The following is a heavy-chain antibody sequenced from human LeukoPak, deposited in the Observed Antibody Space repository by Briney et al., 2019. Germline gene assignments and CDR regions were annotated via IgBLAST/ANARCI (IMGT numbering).Heavy chain of an antibody. V-gene: IGHV4-39*07. CDR2: IYYSGST. CDR1: GGSISGNTYY. CDR3: AGNKVVGATGFGTELGSFDI. D-gene: IGHD1-26*01. Sequence: SETLSLTCSVSGGSISGNTYYWGWIRQPPGKGLEWIGSIYYSGSTYYNPSLKSRVTISIDTSKNQFSLTLNSVTAADTAVYYCAGNKVVGATGFGTELGSFDIWGQGTKV. J-gene: IGHJ3*02.